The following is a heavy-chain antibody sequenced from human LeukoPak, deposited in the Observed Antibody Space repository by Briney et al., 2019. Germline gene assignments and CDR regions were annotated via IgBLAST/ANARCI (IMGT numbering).Heavy chain of an antibody. D-gene: IGHD4/OR15-4a*01. V-gene: IGHV3-53*01. CDR2: IYSDNT. J-gene: IGHJ4*02. Sequence: GGSLRLSCTVSGFTFSSNSMSWVRQAPGKGLEWVSFIYSDNTHYSDSVKGRFTISRDNSKNTLYLQMNSLRAEDTAVYYCTRRAGAYSHPYDYWGQGTLVTVSS. CDR3: TRRAGAYSHPYDY. CDR1: GFTFSSNS.